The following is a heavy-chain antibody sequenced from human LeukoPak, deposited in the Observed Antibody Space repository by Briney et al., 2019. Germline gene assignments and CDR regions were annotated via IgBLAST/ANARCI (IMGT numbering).Heavy chain of an antibody. CDR1: GNSFSNYW. CDR3: ARHLRGLDL. J-gene: IGHJ5*02. V-gene: IGHV5-51*01. CDR2: IYAADSDS. Sequence: GESLQISCKGSGNSFSNYWISWVRQMPGRGLEWMAIIYAADSDSRYSPSFQGQVTISVDKSISTVYLQWSSLKASDTAMYYCARHLRGLDLWGQGTLVTVSS.